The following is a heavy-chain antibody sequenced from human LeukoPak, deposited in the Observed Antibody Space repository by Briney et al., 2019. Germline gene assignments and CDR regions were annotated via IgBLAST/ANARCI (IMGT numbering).Heavy chain of an antibody. CDR1: GGSFSGYY. V-gene: IGHV4-34*01. Sequence: PSETLSLTCAVYGGSFSGYYWSWIRQPPGKGLEWIGEINHSGSTNYNPSLKSRFTISVDTSKNQFSLKLTSVTAADTAVYYCARHKGYGSGNGGFRGLDYWGQGTLVTVSS. CDR2: INHSGST. J-gene: IGHJ4*02. D-gene: IGHD3-10*01. CDR3: ARHKGYGSGNGGFRGLDY.